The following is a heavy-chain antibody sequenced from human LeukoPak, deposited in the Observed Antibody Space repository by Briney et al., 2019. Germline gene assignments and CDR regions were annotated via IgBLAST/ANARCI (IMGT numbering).Heavy chain of an antibody. D-gene: IGHD6-19*01. CDR3: ARPSSGWFTH. CDR1: GGSFSGYY. CDR2: INHSGST. V-gene: IGHV4-34*01. J-gene: IGHJ4*02. Sequence: SETLSLTCAVYGGSFSGYYWSWIRQPPGKGLEWIGEINHSGSTNYNPSLKSRVTISVDTSKNQFSLNLSSVTAADTAVYYCARPSSGWFTHWGQGTLVTVSS.